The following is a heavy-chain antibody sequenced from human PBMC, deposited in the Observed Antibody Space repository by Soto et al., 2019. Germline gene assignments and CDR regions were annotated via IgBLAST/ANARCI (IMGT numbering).Heavy chain of an antibody. D-gene: IGHD4-17*01. J-gene: IGHJ4*02. CDR1: GFTFSSYG. CDR2: IWYDGSNK. CDR3: ARVYGDYPLDY. V-gene: IGHV3-33*01. Sequence: QVQLVESGGGVVQPGRSLRLSCAASGFTFSSYGMHWVRQAPGKGLEWVAVIWYDGSNKYYADSVKGRFTISRDNSKNTLYLQMNSLRADDTAVYYCARVYGDYPLDYWGQGTLVTVSS.